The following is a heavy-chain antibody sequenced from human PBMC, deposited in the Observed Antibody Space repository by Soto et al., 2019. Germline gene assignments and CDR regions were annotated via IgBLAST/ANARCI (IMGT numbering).Heavy chain of an antibody. CDR3: VRIADCSITTCSFPTRFHMRVYYYYYGMDV. J-gene: IGHJ6*02. Sequence: QVRLEQSAAEVKKPGASVRVSCKASGYTFSNYGITWVRQAPGQGLEWMGWISAYNGNTHFAQKFQGRVTMTTDTPTTTAFMELRSLRSDDTAVYYCVRIADCSITTCSFPTRFHMRVYYYYYGMDVWGPGTTVTVSS. CDR2: ISAYNGNT. D-gene: IGHD2-2*01. V-gene: IGHV1-18*01. CDR1: GYTFSNYG.